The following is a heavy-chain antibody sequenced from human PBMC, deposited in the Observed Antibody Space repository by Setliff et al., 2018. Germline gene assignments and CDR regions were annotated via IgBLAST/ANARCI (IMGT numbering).Heavy chain of an antibody. D-gene: IGHD3-22*01. Sequence: SETLSLTCTVSGGSISSHYWSWIRQPPGKGLEWIGSIYYSGSTNYNPSLKSRVTISADTSKNQFSLKLSSVTAADTAVYYCARDYYYDSSGPGHWFDPWGQGTLVTVSS. J-gene: IGHJ5*02. V-gene: IGHV4-59*11. CDR1: GGSISSHY. CDR2: IYYSGST. CDR3: ARDYYYDSSGPGHWFDP.